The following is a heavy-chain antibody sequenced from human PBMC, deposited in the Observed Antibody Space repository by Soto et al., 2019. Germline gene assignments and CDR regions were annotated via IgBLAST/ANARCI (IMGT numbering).Heavy chain of an antibody. D-gene: IGHD3-3*01. Sequence: PGGSLRLSCVASGFAFNSYAMTWVRQAPGKGLEWVSTITNSGGSTYYADSVKGRFTISRDNSKNTLYMQMTTLTAEDTAIYYCRKEHDCGYYGWFDPWGQGTLVTVSS. CDR1: GFAFNSYA. CDR2: ITNSGGST. V-gene: IGHV3-23*01. J-gene: IGHJ5*02. CDR3: RKEHDCGYYGWFDP.